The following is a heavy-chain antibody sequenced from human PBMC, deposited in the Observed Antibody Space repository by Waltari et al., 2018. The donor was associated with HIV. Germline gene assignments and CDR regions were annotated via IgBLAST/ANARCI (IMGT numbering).Heavy chain of an antibody. CDR3: FYYSNTESYGLDV. Sequence: QGQLVQSGAEVKKPGASVKVSCKASGYTFTAHYIHWGRQAPGQGLEGMGRINPKSCVTHYAQKFQDRVTVTRDTSITTAYMELSSLRSDDTARYFCFYYSNTESYGLDVWGQGTTVTVSS. V-gene: IGHV1-2*06. D-gene: IGHD3-22*01. CDR2: INPKSCVT. CDR1: GYTFTAHY. J-gene: IGHJ6*02.